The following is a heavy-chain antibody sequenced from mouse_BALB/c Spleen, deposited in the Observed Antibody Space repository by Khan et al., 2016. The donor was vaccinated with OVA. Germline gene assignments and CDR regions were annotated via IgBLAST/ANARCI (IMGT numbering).Heavy chain of an antibody. D-gene: IGHD1-1*01. CDR3: LRSLFYYGSAYEGFAY. J-gene: IGHJ3*01. Sequence: EVQLQQSGPELLKPGASVKMSCKASGYTFTSYVMHWVKQKPRQGLEWIGYISPNSDGSKYNEKFRGKATLTSDQSSSTAYMELSSLNSEDSAFYYCLRSLFYYGSAYEGFAYWGQGTLVTVSA. CDR2: ISPNSDGS. V-gene: IGHV1S136*01. CDR1: GYTFTSYV.